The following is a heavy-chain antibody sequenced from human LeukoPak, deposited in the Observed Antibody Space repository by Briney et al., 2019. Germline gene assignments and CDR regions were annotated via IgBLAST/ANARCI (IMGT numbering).Heavy chain of an antibody. CDR3: ARHEWQQLVKFDY. CDR1: GGSISSSSYY. Sequence: SETLSLTCTVSGGSISSSSYYWGWIRQPPGKGLDWIGIINYRGNTYYNPSLKGRVTISVDTSKNQFSLKVSSVTAADTAVYYYARHEWQQLVKFDYWGQGALVTVSS. D-gene: IGHD6-13*01. V-gene: IGHV4-39*01. J-gene: IGHJ4*02. CDR2: INYRGNT.